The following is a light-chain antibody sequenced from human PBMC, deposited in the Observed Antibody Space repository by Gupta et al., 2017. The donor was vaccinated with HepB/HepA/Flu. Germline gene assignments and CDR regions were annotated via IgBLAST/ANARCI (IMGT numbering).Light chain of an antibody. CDR2: GAS. Sequence: DIQMTQSPSSVSASVGDRVTITCRASQGIGNWLAWYQQKPGKGPKLLIFGASTLQSGVPARFSGSGSGTAFTLTISSLQPEDLATYFCQQAKSFPKTFGHGTKVDIK. CDR3: QQAKSFPKT. J-gene: IGKJ3*01. CDR1: QGIGNW. V-gene: IGKV1-12*01.